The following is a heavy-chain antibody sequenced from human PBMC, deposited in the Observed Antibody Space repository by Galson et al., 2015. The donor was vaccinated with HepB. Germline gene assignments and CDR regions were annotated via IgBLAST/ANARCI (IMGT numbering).Heavy chain of an antibody. Sequence: SLRLSCAASGFTFSYHAMNWVRQAPGKGLEWLSFISADRSSNYYADSVKGRFIISRDTSKNSLFLQMNNLRAEDTAIYYCARGRDSTRGPLEYWGQGTQVTVSS. D-gene: IGHD2/OR15-2a*01. CDR1: GFTFSYHA. CDR2: ISADRSSN. J-gene: IGHJ4*02. CDR3: ARGRDSTRGPLEY. V-gene: IGHV3-30*04.